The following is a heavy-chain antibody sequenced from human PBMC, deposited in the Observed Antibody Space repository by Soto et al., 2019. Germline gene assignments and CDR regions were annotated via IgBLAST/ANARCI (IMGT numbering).Heavy chain of an antibody. J-gene: IGHJ6*02. V-gene: IGHV1-2*02. Sequence: ASVKVSCKASGYTFTGYYMHWLRQAPGQGLEWMGWINPNSGGTNYAQKFQGRVTMTRDTSISTAYMELSRLRSDDTAVYYCARGTDYYYGMDVWGQGTTVTVSS. CDR3: ARGTDYYYGMDV. CDR1: GYTFTGYY. CDR2: INPNSGGT.